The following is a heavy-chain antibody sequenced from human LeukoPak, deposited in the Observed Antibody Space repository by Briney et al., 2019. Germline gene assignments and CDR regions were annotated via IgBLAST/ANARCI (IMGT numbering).Heavy chain of an antibody. CDR3: ARDSGAAAGTETIDY. CDR1: GYTFTGYY. V-gene: IGHV1-2*02. CDR2: INPNSGGT. J-gene: IGHJ4*02. D-gene: IGHD6-13*01. Sequence: GASVKVSCKASGYTFTGYYMHWVRQAPGQGLEWMGWINPNSGGTNYAQKFQGRVTMTRDTSISTAYMELSRLRSDDTAVYYCARDSGAAAGTETIDYWGQGTLVTVSS.